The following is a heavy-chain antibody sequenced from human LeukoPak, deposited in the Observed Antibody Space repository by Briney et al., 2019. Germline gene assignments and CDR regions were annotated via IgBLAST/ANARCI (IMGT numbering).Heavy chain of an antibody. Sequence: GGSLRLSCAASGLIVSSNYMTWVRQAPGKGLEWVSVIYSGGSIYYADSVKGRFTISRDNSKNTLYLQMNSLRAEDTAVYYCASGYDYIYYFDYWGQGTLVTVSS. J-gene: IGHJ4*02. CDR2: IYSGGSI. V-gene: IGHV3-53*01. D-gene: IGHD5-12*01. CDR1: GLIVSSNY. CDR3: ASGYDYIYYFDY.